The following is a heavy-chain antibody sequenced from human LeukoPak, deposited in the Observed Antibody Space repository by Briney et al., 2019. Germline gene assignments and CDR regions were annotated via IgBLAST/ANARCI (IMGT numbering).Heavy chain of an antibody. J-gene: IGHJ4*02. CDR2: MNPNSGNT. D-gene: IGHD2-15*01. CDR1: GYTFTSYD. Sequence: GASVKVSCKASGYTFTSYDINWVRQATGQGLEWMGWMNPNSGNTGYAQKFQGRVTITRNTSISTAYMELSSLRSEDTAVYYCARGKWRYCSGGSCYSYWGQGTLVTVSS. V-gene: IGHV1-8*03. CDR3: ARGKWRYCSGGSCYSY.